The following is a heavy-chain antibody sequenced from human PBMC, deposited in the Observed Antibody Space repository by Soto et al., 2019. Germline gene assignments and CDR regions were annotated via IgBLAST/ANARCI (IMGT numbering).Heavy chain of an antibody. CDR3: AKVGGFDP. V-gene: IGHV3-23*01. D-gene: IGHD4-17*01. Sequence: EEQVLESGGGLVQPGGSLRLSCVASGFTFGRYAMTWVRQTQGKGLECVSAISGDGESTHYADSVKGRFTISRDNSKNTLYLQLTNLRAEDTAKYYCAKVGGFDPWGPETLVTVSS. J-gene: IGHJ5*02. CDR2: ISGDGEST. CDR1: GFTFGRYA.